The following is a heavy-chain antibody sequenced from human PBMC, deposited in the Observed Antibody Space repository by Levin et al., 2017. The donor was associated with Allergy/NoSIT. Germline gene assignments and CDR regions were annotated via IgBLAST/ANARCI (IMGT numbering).Heavy chain of an antibody. V-gene: IGHV4-59*01. CDR3: ASHSSGWYSSFDY. Sequence: SETLSLTCTVSGGSISGYYWTWIRQPPGKGLEWVGHIHYSGSTSYKSSLQSRVTISLDTSKNQVSLRLTPVTAADTAVYYCASHSSGWYSSFDYWGQGTLVTVSS. CDR1: GGSISGYY. D-gene: IGHD6-13*01. CDR2: IHYSGST. J-gene: IGHJ4*02.